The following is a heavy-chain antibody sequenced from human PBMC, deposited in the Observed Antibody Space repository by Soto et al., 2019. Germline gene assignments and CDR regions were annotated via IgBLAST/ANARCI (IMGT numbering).Heavy chain of an antibody. V-gene: IGHV1-69*01. Sequence: QVQLVQSGAEVKKPGSSVKVSCKASGGPFNSYSMIWVRQAPGQGLEWMGGIIPLFGTASYPQKFQGRVTITADESTTTTFMELRSLRSEDTAVYYCARESGYSYGYSGFDIWGQGTLDTISA. CDR2: IIPLFGTA. D-gene: IGHD5-18*01. CDR1: GGPFNSYS. J-gene: IGHJ3*02. CDR3: ARESGYSYGYSGFDI.